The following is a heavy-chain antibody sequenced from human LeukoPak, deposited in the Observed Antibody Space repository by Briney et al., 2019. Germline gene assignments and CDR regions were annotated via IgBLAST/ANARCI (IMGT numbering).Heavy chain of an antibody. D-gene: IGHD2-15*01. CDR1: GGSISSYY. V-gene: IGHV4-59*01. CDR2: IYYSGST. Sequence: SETLSLTCTVSGGSISSYYWSWIRQPPGKGLEWIGYIYYSGSTNYNPSLKSRVTISVDTSKNQFSLKLSSVTAADTAMYYCARGGDISHYYYYMDVWGKGTTVTISS. J-gene: IGHJ6*03. CDR3: ARGGDISHYYYYMDV.